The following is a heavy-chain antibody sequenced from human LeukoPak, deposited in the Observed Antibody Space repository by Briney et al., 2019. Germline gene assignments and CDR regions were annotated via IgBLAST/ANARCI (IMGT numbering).Heavy chain of an antibody. V-gene: IGHV4-38-2*01. J-gene: IGHJ3*02. Sequence: PSETLSLTCAVSGYSISSGYYWGWIRQPPGKGLEWIGSIYHSGSTYYNPSLKSRVTISVDTSKNQFSLKLSSMTAADTAVYCCASRRRDGYNFDAFDIWGQGTMVTVSS. CDR2: IYHSGST. D-gene: IGHD5-24*01. CDR3: ASRRRDGYNFDAFDI. CDR1: GYSISSGYY.